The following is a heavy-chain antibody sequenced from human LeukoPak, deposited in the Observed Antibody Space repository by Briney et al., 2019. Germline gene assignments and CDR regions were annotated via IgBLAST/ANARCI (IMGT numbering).Heavy chain of an antibody. V-gene: IGHV3-30*02. CDR2: IPYDGLNR. J-gene: IGHJ5*02. D-gene: IGHD6-13*01. Sequence: GGSLRLSCAASGFIFSSYGIHWVRLAPGKGLEWVTFIPYDGLNRIYADSVEGRFTVSRDNSKNTVYLQMNSLRPEDTAVYYCAKGPTPLSSRGWIDPWGQGTLVTVSS. CDR3: AKGPTPLSSRGWIDP. CDR1: GFIFSSYG.